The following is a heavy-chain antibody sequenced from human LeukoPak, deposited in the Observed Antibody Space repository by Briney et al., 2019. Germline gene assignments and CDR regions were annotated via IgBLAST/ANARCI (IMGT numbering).Heavy chain of an antibody. Sequence: PGGSLRLSCAASGFTFSGSAMHWVRQASGKGLEWVGRIRRKANSYATAYAASVKGRFTISRDDSKNTAYLQMNSLKTEDTAVYYCTNSGSYLFDYWGQGTLVTVSS. V-gene: IGHV3-73*01. D-gene: IGHD1-26*01. CDR3: TNSGSYLFDY. J-gene: IGHJ4*02. CDR1: GFTFSGSA. CDR2: IRRKANSYAT.